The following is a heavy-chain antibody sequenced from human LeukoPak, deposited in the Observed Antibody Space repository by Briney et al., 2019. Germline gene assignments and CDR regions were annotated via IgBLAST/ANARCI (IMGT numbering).Heavy chain of an antibody. CDR3: ARVGNVDTAMAGGFDY. J-gene: IGHJ4*02. CDR1: GGSISSGSYY. D-gene: IGHD5-18*01. CDR2: IYTSGST. V-gene: IGHV4-61*02. Sequence: PSETLSLTCTVSGGSISSGSYYWSWIRQPAGKGLEWIGRIYTSGSTNYNPSLKSRVTISVDTSKNQFSLKLSSVTAADTAVYYCARVGNVDTAMAGGFDYWGQGTLVTVSS.